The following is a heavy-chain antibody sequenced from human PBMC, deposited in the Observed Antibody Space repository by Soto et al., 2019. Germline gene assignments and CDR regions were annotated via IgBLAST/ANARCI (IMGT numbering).Heavy chain of an antibody. V-gene: IGHV5-10-1*01. CDR2: IDPSDSYT. CDR3: ASARGLAAAYYYYGMDV. Sequence: LGESLKISCKGSGYSFTSYWISWVRQMPGKGLEWMGRIDPSDSYTNYSPSFQGHVTISADKSISTAYLQWSSLKASDTAMYYCASARGLAAAYYYYGMDVWGQGTTVTVSS. J-gene: IGHJ6*02. D-gene: IGHD6-13*01. CDR1: GYSFTSYW.